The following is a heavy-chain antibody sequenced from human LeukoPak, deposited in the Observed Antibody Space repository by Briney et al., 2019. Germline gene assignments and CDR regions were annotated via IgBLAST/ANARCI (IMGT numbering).Heavy chain of an antibody. CDR2: IYHTGST. J-gene: IGHJ6*03. V-gene: IGHV4-59*08. CDR1: GDSISSYY. D-gene: IGHD6-6*01. Sequence: SETLSLTCTVSGDSISSYYWSWIRQPPGKGLEWIAYIYHTGSTNYNPSLKSRVTISVDTSKNQFSLRLSSVTAADTAVYYCAKYPRTSSSYVRYYYYYMDVWGKGTTVTVSS. CDR3: AKYPRTSSSYVRYYYYYMDV.